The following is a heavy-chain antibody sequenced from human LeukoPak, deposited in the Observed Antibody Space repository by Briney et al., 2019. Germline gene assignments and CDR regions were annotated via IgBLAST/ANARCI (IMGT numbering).Heavy chain of an antibody. V-gene: IGHV4-31*03. CDR3: ARDLGSGYDFWSGLAY. CDR2: IYYSGST. D-gene: IGHD3-3*01. CDR1: GGSISSGGYY. Sequence: PSETLSLTCTVSGGSISSGGYYWSWIRQHPGKGLEWFGYIYYSGSTYYNPSLKSRVTISVDTSKNQFSLKLSSVTAAYTAVYYCARDLGSGYDFWSGLAYWGQGTLVTVSS. J-gene: IGHJ4*02.